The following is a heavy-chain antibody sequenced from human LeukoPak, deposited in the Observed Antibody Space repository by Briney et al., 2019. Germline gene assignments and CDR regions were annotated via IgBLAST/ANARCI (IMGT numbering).Heavy chain of an antibody. CDR3: ESMVRGRSYNWFDP. Sequence: GGSLRLSCAASGYTFSSYWMSWVRQAPGKGLEWVANIKQDGSEKYYVDSVKGRFTISRDNAKNSLYLQMNSLRAEDTAVYYCESMVRGRSYNWFDPWGQGTLVTVSS. J-gene: IGHJ5*02. D-gene: IGHD3-10*01. CDR2: IKQDGSEK. CDR1: GYTFSSYW. V-gene: IGHV3-7*01.